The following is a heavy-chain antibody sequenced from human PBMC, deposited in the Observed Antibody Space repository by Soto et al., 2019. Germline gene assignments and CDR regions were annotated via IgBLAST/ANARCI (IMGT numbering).Heavy chain of an antibody. Sequence: GESLKISCAASGFTFSSYSMNWVRQAPGKGLEWVSSISSSSSYIYYADSVKGRFTISRDNGKNSLYLQINSLRAEDTDVYYCARALRKGGEWLFEEDAFDIWGQGTMVTVSS. CDR3: ARALRKGGEWLFEEDAFDI. V-gene: IGHV3-21*01. CDR2: ISSSSSYI. CDR1: GFTFSSYS. J-gene: IGHJ3*02. D-gene: IGHD3-3*01.